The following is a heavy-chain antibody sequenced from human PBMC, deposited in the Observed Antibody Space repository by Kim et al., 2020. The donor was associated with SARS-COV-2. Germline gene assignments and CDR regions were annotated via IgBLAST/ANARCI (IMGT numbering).Heavy chain of an antibody. CDR3: TTGKYSGYEI. CDR2: VKIKSHGGTA. J-gene: IGHJ4*02. Sequence: GGSLRLSCAASGFSFSDVYMTWVRQAPGKGLEWVGHVKIKSHGGTADYAAPVKGRFAISRDDSQHRLYLQMNSLKTDDTAIYYCTTGKYSGYEIWGQGTLVTVSS. D-gene: IGHD5-12*01. CDR1: GFSFSDVY. V-gene: IGHV3-15*01.